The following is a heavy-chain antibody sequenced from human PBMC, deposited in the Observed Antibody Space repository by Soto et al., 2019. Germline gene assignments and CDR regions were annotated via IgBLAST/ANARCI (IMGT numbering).Heavy chain of an antibody. CDR2: INHSGST. Sequence: SETLSLRCAFDGGAIRCYDLRWIRQTPGKGLEWIGEINHSGSTNYNPSLKSRVTISVDTSKNQFSLKLSSVTAADTAVYYCARGCRAIFGVVSSSADTWFDPWVQGTSVTVSS. CDR3: ARGCRAIFGVVSSSADTWFDP. D-gene: IGHD3-3*01. CDR1: GGAIRCYD. V-gene: IGHV4-34*01. J-gene: IGHJ5*02.